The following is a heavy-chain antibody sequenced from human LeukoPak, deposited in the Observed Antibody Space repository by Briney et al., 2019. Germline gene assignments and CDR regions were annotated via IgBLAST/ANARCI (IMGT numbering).Heavy chain of an antibody. CDR3: AREAYYYGSGIGEY. D-gene: IGHD3-10*01. CDR2: ISSSSSYI. J-gene: IGHJ4*02. V-gene: IGHV3-21*01. CDR1: GFTFISYS. Sequence: GGSLRLSCAASGFTFISYSMNWVRQPPGKGLEWVSSISSSSSYIYYADSVKGRFTISRDNAKNSLYLPMHSLRAEDTAVYYCAREAYYYGSGIGEYWGQGTLVTVSS.